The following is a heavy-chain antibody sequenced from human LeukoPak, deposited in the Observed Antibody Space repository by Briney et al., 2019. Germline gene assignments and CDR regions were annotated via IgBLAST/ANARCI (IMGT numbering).Heavy chain of an antibody. CDR3: ALWDSYDDPGVDY. Sequence: PGGSLRLSCAASGFTVSSNYMSWVRQAPGKGLEWVSAISGSGGSTYYADSVKGRFTISRDNSKNTLYLQMNSLRAEDTAVYYCALWDSYDDPGVDYWGQGTLVTVSS. CDR2: ISGSGGST. V-gene: IGHV3-23*01. CDR1: GFTVSSNY. J-gene: IGHJ4*02. D-gene: IGHD5-18*01.